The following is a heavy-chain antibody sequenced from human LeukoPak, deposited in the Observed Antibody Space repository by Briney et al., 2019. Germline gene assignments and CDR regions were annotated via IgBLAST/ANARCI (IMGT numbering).Heavy chain of an antibody. CDR1: GGSISSGTYF. CDR3: TRGWMAHGH. D-gene: IGHD5-12*01. Sequence: SETLSLTCTVSGGSISSGTYFWRWVRQPAGQGLEWVGRISTSGSTNYDPSLKSRVTISVDTSQNQRSLRLTSVPAADTAVYYCTRGWMAHGHWGQGTLVTVSS. CDR2: ISTSGST. J-gene: IGHJ4*02. V-gene: IGHV4-61*02.